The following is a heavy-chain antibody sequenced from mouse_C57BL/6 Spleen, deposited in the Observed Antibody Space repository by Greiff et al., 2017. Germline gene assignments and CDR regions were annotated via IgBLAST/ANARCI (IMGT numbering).Heavy chain of an antibody. CDR1: GYAFSSYW. Sequence: VQLQQSGAELVKPGASVKISCKASGYAFSSYWMNWVKQRPGKGLEWIGQIYPGDGDTNYNGKFKGKATLTADKSSSTAYMQLSSLTAEDSAVYFCARRETGTGYFDYWGQGTTLTVSS. J-gene: IGHJ2*01. V-gene: IGHV1-80*01. CDR2: IYPGDGDT. D-gene: IGHD4-1*01. CDR3: ARRETGTGYFDY.